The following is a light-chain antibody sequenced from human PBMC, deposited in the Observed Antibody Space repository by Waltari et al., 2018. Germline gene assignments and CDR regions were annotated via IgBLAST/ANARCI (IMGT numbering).Light chain of an antibody. Sequence: SYELTQPPSVSVSPGHAVSITCSGKKLGDKYVNWYQQKAGQSPVLVIYEDTKRPSGIPGRLSASNSGNTATLTISETQAMDEADYYCQTWDSSSYVFGTGTTVTVL. V-gene: IGLV3-1*01. CDR2: EDT. CDR1: KLGDKY. CDR3: QTWDSSSYV. J-gene: IGLJ1*01.